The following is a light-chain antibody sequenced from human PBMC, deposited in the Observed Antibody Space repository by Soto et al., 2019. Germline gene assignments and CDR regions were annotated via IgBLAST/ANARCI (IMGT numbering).Light chain of an antibody. J-gene: IGKJ1*01. Sequence: VMTQSPATLSLSPGDSATLSCRASQTVSRNLAWYQQRPGQAPRLLIYGASTRATGIPDRLSGSGSGTELNLTISRLQSEDFAVYYCQKYNNWRGTCGQGTKVDIK. CDR1: QTVSRN. CDR3: QKYNNWRGT. CDR2: GAS. V-gene: IGKV3-15*01.